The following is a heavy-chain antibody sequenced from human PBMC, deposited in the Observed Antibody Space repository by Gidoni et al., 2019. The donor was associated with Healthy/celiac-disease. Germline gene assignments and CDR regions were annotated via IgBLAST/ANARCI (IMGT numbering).Heavy chain of an antibody. D-gene: IGHD5-12*01. CDR2: INPNSGGT. CDR3: AREAVWRYSGYVLLGYYGMDV. Sequence: QVQLVQSGAEVKKPGASVKVSCKASGYTFTGYYLHWVRQAPGQGLEWMGWINPNSGGTNYAQKFQGWVTMTRDTSISTAYMELSRLRSDDTAVYYCAREAVWRYSGYVLLGYYGMDVWGQGTTVTVSS. V-gene: IGHV1-2*04. CDR1: GYTFTGYY. J-gene: IGHJ6*02.